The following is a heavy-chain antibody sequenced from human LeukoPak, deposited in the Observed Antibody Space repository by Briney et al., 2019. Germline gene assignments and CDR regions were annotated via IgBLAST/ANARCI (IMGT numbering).Heavy chain of an antibody. V-gene: IGHV4-30-2*01. CDR2: IYHSGST. CDR1: GGSISSGGYS. Sequence: SETLSLTCAVSGGSISSGGYSWSWIRQPPGKGLEWIGYIYHSGSTYYNPSLKSRVTISVDRSKSQFSLKLGSVTAADTAVYYCARGGSTSSKLRYFDWLGSREATNWFDPWGQGTLVTVSS. CDR3: ARGGSTSSKLRYFDWLGSREATNWFDP. D-gene: IGHD3-9*01. J-gene: IGHJ5*02.